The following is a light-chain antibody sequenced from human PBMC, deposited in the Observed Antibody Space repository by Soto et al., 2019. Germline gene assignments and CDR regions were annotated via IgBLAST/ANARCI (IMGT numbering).Light chain of an antibody. V-gene: IGKV1-12*01. CDR2: GAS. J-gene: IGKJ2*01. CDR3: QLTNSFPRT. Sequence: DILMTQSPSSVSATVGDKVIITCRASQFIHTWLAWYQQRSGEGPKLLISGASTLESGVPSRFSGSGSGTDFTLTIAGLQPEDFATYYCQLTNSFPRTFGKGTKVDIK. CDR1: QFIHTW.